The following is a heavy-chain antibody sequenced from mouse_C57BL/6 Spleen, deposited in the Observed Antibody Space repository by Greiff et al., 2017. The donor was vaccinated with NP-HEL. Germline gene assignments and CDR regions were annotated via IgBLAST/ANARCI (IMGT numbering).Heavy chain of an antibody. CDR3: ARGGDDGYFY. V-gene: IGHV1-82*01. Sequence: VQLQQSGPELVKPGASVKISCKASGYAFSSSWMNWVKQRPGKGLEWIGRIYPGDGDTNYNGKFKGKATLTADKSSSTAYMQLSSLTSEDSAVYFCARGGDDGYFYWGQGTTLTVSS. D-gene: IGHD2-3*01. J-gene: IGHJ2*01. CDR2: IYPGDGDT. CDR1: GYAFSSSW.